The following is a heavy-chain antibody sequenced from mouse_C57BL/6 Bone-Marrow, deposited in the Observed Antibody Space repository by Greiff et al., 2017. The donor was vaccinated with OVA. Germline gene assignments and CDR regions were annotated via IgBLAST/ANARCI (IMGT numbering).Heavy chain of an antibody. J-gene: IGHJ1*03. CDR3: ARPLYGSSYWYFDV. Sequence: VQLQQPGAELVKPGASVKMSCKASGYTFTSYWITWVKQRPGQGLEWIGDIYPGSGSTNYNEKFKSKATLTVDTSSSTAYMQLSSLTSEDSAVYYCARPLYGSSYWYFDVWGTGTTVTVSS. CDR1: GYTFTSYW. D-gene: IGHD1-1*01. CDR2: IYPGSGST. V-gene: IGHV1-55*01.